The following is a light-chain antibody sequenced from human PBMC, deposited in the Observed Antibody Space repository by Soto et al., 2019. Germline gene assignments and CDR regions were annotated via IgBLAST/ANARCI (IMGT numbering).Light chain of an antibody. J-gene: IGLJ2*01. Sequence: QSVLAQPASVSGSPGQSITISCTGTSSDIGTYNYVSWYQQHAGKVPKLMIYDVSNRPSGVSDRFSGSKSGNTASLTISDLQAEDEADYYCTSYTSSRTVVFGGGTKLTVL. CDR1: SSDIGTYNY. V-gene: IGLV2-14*03. CDR3: TSYTSSRTVV. CDR2: DVS.